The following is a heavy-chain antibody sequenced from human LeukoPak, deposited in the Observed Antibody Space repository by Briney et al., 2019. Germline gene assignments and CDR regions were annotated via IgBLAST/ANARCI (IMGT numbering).Heavy chain of an antibody. V-gene: IGHV1-8*01. CDR1: GYTFTSYD. D-gene: IGHD2-2*01. CDR2: MNPNSGNT. Sequence: ASVKVSCKASGYTFTSYDINWVRQATGQGLEWMGWMNPNSGNTGYAQKFQGRVTMTRDTSTSTVYMDLSSLRSEDTAVYYCARRSCSSSSCYFEYWGQGTLVTVSS. J-gene: IGHJ4*02. CDR3: ARRSCSSSSCYFEY.